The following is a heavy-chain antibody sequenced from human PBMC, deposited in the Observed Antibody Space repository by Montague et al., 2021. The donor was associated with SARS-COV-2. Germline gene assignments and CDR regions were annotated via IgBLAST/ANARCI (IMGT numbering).Heavy chain of an antibody. CDR2: IYWDDDK. J-gene: IGHJ4*02. CDR3: AHRRPLWGYFDY. D-gene: IGHD7-27*01. V-gene: IGHV2-5*02. Sequence: PALVTPTQTLTLTCTFSGFSLSTSGVGVGWIRQPPGKALEWLALIYWDDDKRHSPSLKSRLTITKDTSKNQVVLTMTNMDPVDTATYYCAHRRPLWGYFDYWGQGTLVTVSS. CDR1: GFSLSTSGVG.